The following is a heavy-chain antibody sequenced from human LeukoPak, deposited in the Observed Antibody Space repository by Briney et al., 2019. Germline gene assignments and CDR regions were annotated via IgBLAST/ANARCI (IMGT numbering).Heavy chain of an antibody. CDR2: IWYDGSYK. Sequence: GGSLRLSCVASGFTFSNYGMHWVRRAPGKGLDWVAVIWYDGSYKYYADSVKGRFTISRENPKNTLYLQMDSLRAEDTAIYYCAKVVQYTASTGTGLDYWGQGTLVTVSS. V-gene: IGHV3-33*06. CDR3: AKVVQYTASTGTGLDY. J-gene: IGHJ4*02. D-gene: IGHD1-1*01. CDR1: GFTFSNYG.